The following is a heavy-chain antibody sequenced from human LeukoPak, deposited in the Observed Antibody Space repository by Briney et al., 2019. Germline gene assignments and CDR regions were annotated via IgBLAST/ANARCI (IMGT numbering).Heavy chain of an antibody. J-gene: IGHJ4*01. V-gene: IGHV3-43*01. D-gene: IGHD6-13*01. CDR3: AKDLGKVIAAAGTSGFDS. CDR2: INWDGGST. Sequence: GGSLRLSCAASGFNFYDYTMHWVRQIPGKRLEWVSLINWDGGSTFYADSVKGRFTISRDTRKNFLYLQMISLRTEDTALYYCAKDLGKVIAAAGTSGFDSWGRGTLVTVSS. CDR1: GFNFYDYT.